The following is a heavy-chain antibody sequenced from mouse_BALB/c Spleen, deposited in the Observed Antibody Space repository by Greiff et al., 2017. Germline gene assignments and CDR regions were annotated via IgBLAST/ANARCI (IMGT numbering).Heavy chain of an antibody. CDR1: GYAFSSSW. D-gene: IGHD2-4*01. CDR2: INPSNGRT. J-gene: IGHJ4*01. CDR3: ARGDYDFFYAMDY. V-gene: IGHV1S81*02. Sequence: VQLQQSGPELVKPGASVKISCKASGYAFSSSWMNWVKQRPGQGLEWIGEINPSNGRTNYNEKFKSKATLTVDKSSSTAYMQLSSLTSEDSAVYYCARGDYDFFYAMDYWGQGTSVTVSS.